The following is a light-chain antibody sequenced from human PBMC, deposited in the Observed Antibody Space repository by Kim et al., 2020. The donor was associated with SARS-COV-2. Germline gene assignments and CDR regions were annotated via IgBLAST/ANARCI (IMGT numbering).Light chain of an antibody. J-gene: IGKJ4*01. CDR3: QHYNNWPPLA. V-gene: IGKV3-15*01. CDR2: GAT. CDR1: QTINND. Sequence: EIVMTQSPATLSVSPGERATLSCRASQTINNDLAWYQQRPGQAPRLLIYGATTRATGIPARFSGSGSGTEFTLIISSLQPEDFAVYYCQHYNNWPPLAFGGGTKVDIK.